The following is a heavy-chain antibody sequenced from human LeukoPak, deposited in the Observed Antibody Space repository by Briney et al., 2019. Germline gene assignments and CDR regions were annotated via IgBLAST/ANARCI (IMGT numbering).Heavy chain of an antibody. CDR3: ARHAEGELLDY. Sequence: SETLSLTCTVSGDSISSYYWSWIRQPPGKGLEWIGSIYYSGSTYYNPSLKSRVTISVDTSKNQFSLKLSSVTAADTAVYYCARHAEGELLDYWGQGTLVTVSS. J-gene: IGHJ4*02. D-gene: IGHD1-26*01. V-gene: IGHV4-39*01. CDR1: GDSISSYY. CDR2: IYYSGST.